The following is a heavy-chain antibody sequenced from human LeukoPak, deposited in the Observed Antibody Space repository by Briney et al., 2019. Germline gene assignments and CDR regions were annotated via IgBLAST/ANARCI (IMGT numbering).Heavy chain of an antibody. J-gene: IGHJ5*02. CDR2: IYYSGNT. D-gene: IGHD2-15*01. CDR3: ARDKWSGGGLAQFDP. Sequence: SETLSLTCTVSGDSISDYYWSWIRQPPGKGLEWIAYIYYSGNTKVNPSLKSRVTVSVDTSKNQFSLKVTSVTAADTAVYYCARDKWSGGGLAQFDPWGQGTLVTVSS. CDR1: GDSISDYY. V-gene: IGHV4-59*01.